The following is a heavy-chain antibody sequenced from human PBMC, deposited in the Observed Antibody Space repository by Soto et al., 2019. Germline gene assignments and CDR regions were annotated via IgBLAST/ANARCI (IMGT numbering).Heavy chain of an antibody. D-gene: IGHD6-19*01. CDR1: GFTFDDYA. J-gene: IGHJ4*02. V-gene: IGHV3-9*01. CDR3: AKDKYSSGWYGFDY. CDR2: ISWNSGSI. Sequence: SLKISCAASGFTFDDYAMHWVRQAPGKGLEWVSGISWNSGSIGYADSVKGRFTISRDNAKNSLYLQMNSLRAEDTALYYCAKDKYSSGWYGFDYWGQGTLVTVSS.